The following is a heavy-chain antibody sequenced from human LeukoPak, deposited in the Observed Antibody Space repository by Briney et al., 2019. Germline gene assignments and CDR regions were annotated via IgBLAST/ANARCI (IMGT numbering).Heavy chain of an antibody. Sequence: ASVKVSCTASGYTFTSYAMHWVRQAPGQRLEWMGWINAGNGNTKYSQKFQGRVTITRDTSASTAYMELSSLRSEDTAVYYCARDRGSSGYYGTFDYWGQGTLVTVSS. V-gene: IGHV1-3*01. CDR2: INAGNGNT. D-gene: IGHD3-22*01. CDR3: ARDRGSSGYYGTFDY. CDR1: GYTFTSYA. J-gene: IGHJ4*02.